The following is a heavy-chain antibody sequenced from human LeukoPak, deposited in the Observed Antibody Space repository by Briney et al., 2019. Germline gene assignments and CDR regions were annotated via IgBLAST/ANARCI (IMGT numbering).Heavy chain of an antibody. CDR2: IYYSGST. D-gene: IGHD3-22*01. CDR1: GGSISSYY. J-gene: IGHJ5*02. CDR3: ARAWYYDSSGYYFGPNWFDP. Sequence: PSETLSLTCTVSGGSISSYYWSWIRQPPGKGLEWNGYIYYSGSTNYNPSLKSRVTISVDTSKNQFSLKLSSVTAADTAVYYCARAWYYDSSGYYFGPNWFDPWGQGTLVTVSS. V-gene: IGHV4-59*01.